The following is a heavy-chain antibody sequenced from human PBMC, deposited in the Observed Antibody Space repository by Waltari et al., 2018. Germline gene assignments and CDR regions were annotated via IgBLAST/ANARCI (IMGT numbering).Heavy chain of an antibody. CDR1: GYTFTSYD. J-gene: IGHJ6*02. CDR2: MNPNSGNT. Sequence: QVQLVQSGAEVKKPGASVKVSCKASGYTFTSYDITWVRQATGPGLEWMGWMNPNSGNTGYAQKFQGRVTMTRNTSISTAYMELSSLRSEDTAVYYCARGRSSSWWDYYYYYGMDVWGQGTTVTVSS. D-gene: IGHD6-13*01. V-gene: IGHV1-8*01. CDR3: ARGRSSSWWDYYYYYGMDV.